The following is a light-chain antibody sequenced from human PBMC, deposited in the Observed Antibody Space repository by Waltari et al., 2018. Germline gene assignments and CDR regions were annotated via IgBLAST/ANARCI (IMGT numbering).Light chain of an antibody. Sequence: DIVMTQSPDYLAVSLGERTTINCKSSPSVLYSSNNKNYLAWYQQKPGQAPKLLIYWAATRESGVPDRFSGSGSGTDFTLTISSLQAEDVAVYYCQQYFSTYVYTFGQGTRLEIK. V-gene: IGKV4-1*01. J-gene: IGKJ2*01. CDR3: QQYFSTYVYT. CDR1: PSVLYSSNNKNY. CDR2: WAA.